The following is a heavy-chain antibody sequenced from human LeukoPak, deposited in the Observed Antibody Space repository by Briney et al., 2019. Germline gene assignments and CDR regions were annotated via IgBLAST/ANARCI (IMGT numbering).Heavy chain of an antibody. Sequence: PGGSLRLSCAASGFTFSSYAMSWVRQAPGKGLEWVSAISGSGGSTYYADSVKGWFTISRDNSKNTLYLQMNSLRAEDTAVYYCAKGIVGADTYYFDYWGQGTLVTVSS. V-gene: IGHV3-23*01. D-gene: IGHD1-26*01. CDR1: GFTFSSYA. J-gene: IGHJ4*02. CDR2: ISGSGGST. CDR3: AKGIVGADTYYFDY.